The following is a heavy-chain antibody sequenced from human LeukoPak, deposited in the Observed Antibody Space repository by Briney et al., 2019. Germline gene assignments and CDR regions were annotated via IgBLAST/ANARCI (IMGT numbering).Heavy chain of an antibody. D-gene: IGHD6-13*01. J-gene: IGHJ4*02. CDR3: ARDRVIAAAGTTGGYFDY. Sequence: GASVKVSCKVSGYTLTELSMHWVRQAPGKGLEWMGGFDPEDGETIYAQKFQGRVTTTRDTSTSTVYMELSSLRSEDTAVYYCARDRVIAAAGTTGGYFDYWGQGTLVSVSS. CDR2: FDPEDGET. V-gene: IGHV1-24*01. CDR1: GYTLTELS.